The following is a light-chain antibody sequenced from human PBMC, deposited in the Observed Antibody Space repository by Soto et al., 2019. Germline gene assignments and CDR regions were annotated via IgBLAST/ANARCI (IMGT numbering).Light chain of an antibody. CDR3: QQYKNWPPLT. J-gene: IGKJ4*01. CDR1: QSVSYN. V-gene: IGKV3-15*01. CDR2: GAF. Sequence: EIVMTQSPATLPVSPGETATLSCRASQSVSYNLAWYQQKPGQGPRLVIYGAFSRATGIPARFSGSGSGTEFTLTITSLQSEDVAVYYCQQYKNWPPLTFGGGTKVEI.